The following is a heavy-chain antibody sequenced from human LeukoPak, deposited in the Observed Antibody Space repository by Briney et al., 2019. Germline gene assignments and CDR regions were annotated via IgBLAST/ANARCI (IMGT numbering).Heavy chain of an antibody. V-gene: IGHV3-30*04. CDR3: ARDPSYDSSGYYGFSYYYYYMDV. D-gene: IGHD3-22*01. CDR2: ISYDGSNK. Sequence: GGSLRLSCAASGFTFSSYAMHWVRQAPGKGLEWVAVISYDGSNKYYADSVKGRFTISRDNSKNTLYLQMNSLRAEDTAVYYCARDPSYDSSGYYGFSYYYYYMDVWGKGTTVTVSS. CDR1: GFTFSSYA. J-gene: IGHJ6*03.